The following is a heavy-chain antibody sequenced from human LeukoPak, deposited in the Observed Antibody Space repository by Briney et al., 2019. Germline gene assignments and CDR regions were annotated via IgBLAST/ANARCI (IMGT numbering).Heavy chain of an antibody. J-gene: IGHJ2*01. CDR3: VRGVTTVSAYWYFDL. V-gene: IGHV3-30*04. D-gene: IGHD4-17*01. CDR2: ISYDGSNK. Sequence: GGSLRLSCAASGFTLSTYAMSWVRQAPGKGLEWVAVISYDGSNKYYADSVEARFTISRDNAKNSLYLQMNSLRAEDTAVYYCVRGVTTVSAYWYFDLWGRGTLVTISS. CDR1: GFTLSTYA.